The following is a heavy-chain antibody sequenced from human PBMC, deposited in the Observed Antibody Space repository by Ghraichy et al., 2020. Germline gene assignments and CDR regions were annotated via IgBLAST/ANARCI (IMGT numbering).Heavy chain of an antibody. CDR1: GGSISSYY. D-gene: IGHD2-21*02. CDR3: ARGPLDGDSYFDY. Sequence: SETLSLTCTVSGGSISSYYWSWIRQPPGKGLEWIGYIYYSGSTNYNPSLKSRVTISVDTSKNQFSLKLSSVTAADPAVYYCARGPLDGDSYFDYWGQGTLVTVSS. V-gene: IGHV4-59*01. J-gene: IGHJ4*02. CDR2: IYYSGST.